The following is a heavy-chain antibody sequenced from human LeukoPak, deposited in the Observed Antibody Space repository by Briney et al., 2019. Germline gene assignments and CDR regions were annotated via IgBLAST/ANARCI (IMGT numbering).Heavy chain of an antibody. CDR2: IIPIFGTA. CDR1: GGTFSSYA. D-gene: IGHD1-14*01. V-gene: IGHV1-69*13. Sequence: PLASVKVSCKASGGTFSSYAISWVRQAPGQGLEWMGGIIPIFGTANYTQKFQGRVTITADESTSTAYMELSSLRSEDTAVYYCARGRGRRDLSEGGYFQHWGQGTLVTVSS. CDR3: ARGRGRRDLSEGGYFQH. J-gene: IGHJ1*01.